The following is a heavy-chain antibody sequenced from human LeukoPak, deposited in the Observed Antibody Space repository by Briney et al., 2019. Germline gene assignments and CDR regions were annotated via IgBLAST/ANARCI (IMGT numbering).Heavy chain of an antibody. D-gene: IGHD3-22*01. Sequence: PSETLSLTCTVSGGSISSGGYYWSWIRQHPGKGLEWIGYIYYNGNTYYNPSLKSRVAISVDTSKNQFSLKLSSVTAADTAVYYWARGGDSSGNYPFDYGAREPWSPSPQ. CDR3: ARGGDSSGNYPFDY. CDR2: IYYNGNT. V-gene: IGHV4-31*03. CDR1: GGSISSGGYY. J-gene: IGHJ4*02.